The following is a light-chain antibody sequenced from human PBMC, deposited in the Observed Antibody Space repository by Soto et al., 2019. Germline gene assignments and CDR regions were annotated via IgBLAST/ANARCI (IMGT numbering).Light chain of an antibody. CDR2: VNTDGSH. V-gene: IGLV4-69*01. Sequence: QLVLTQSPSASASLGASVKLTCTLSSGHSTYAIAWHQQQPEKGPRYLMKVNTDGSHSKGDGIPDRFSGSSSGTERYLTISSLQYDDEAAYYGQTWDTFILVFGGGTKVTVL. CDR3: QTWDTFILV. CDR1: SGHSTYA. J-gene: IGLJ2*01.